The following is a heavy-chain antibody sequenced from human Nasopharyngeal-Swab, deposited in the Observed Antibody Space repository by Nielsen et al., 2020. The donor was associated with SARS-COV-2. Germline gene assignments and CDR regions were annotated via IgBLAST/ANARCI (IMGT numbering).Heavy chain of an antibody. J-gene: IGHJ4*02. CDR2: IIPIFGTA. CDR1: GCTFSTYA. Sequence: SSVTVSCQPSGCTFSTYAISWVRQSPGQGLEWMGGIIPIFGTANYAQKLQGRVTITADESTSTAYMELSSLRSEDTAVDYCARDSGYCSGGSCYYFDYWGQGTLVTVSS. D-gene: IGHD2-15*01. V-gene: IGHV1-69*13. CDR3: ARDSGYCSGGSCYYFDY.